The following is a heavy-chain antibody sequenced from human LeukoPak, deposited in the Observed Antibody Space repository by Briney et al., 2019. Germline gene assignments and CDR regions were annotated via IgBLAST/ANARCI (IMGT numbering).Heavy chain of an antibody. CDR2: IYPGDSDT. CDR1: GYSFTSYW. V-gene: IGHV5-51*01. Sequence: GESLKISCKGSGYSFTSYWIGWVRQMPGKGLEWMGIIYPGDSDTRYSPSFQGQVTISADKSISTAYLQWSSLKASDTAMYYCARLEMTTVTPNYYCYYMDVWGKGTTVTVSS. D-gene: IGHD4-17*01. J-gene: IGHJ6*03. CDR3: ARLEMTTVTPNYYCYYMDV.